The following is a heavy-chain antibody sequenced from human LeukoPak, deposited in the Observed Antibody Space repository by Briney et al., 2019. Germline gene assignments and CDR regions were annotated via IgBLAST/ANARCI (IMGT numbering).Heavy chain of an antibody. J-gene: IGHJ3*02. CDR2: IYYSGST. CDR1: GGSISYYY. V-gene: IGHV4-59*01. Sequence: PSETLSLTCTVSGGSISYYYWSWIRQPPGKGLEWIGYIYYSGSTNYNPSLKSRVTISVDTSKNQFSLNLTSVTTADTAVYYCARHLDTAMVKAFDIWGQGTMVTVSS. CDR3: ARHLDTAMVKAFDI. D-gene: IGHD5-18*01.